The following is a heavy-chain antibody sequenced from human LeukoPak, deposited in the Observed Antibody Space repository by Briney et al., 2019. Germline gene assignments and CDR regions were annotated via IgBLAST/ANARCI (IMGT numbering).Heavy chain of an antibody. D-gene: IGHD3-9*01. V-gene: IGHV4-61*02. CDR2: IYTSGST. CDR1: GGSISSGSYY. J-gene: IGHJ3*02. CDR3: ASRKRGYYDILTGYSADAFDI. Sequence: SKTLSLTCTVSGGSISSGSYYWSWIRQPAGKGLEWIGRIYTSGSTNYNPSLKSRVTISVDTSKNQFSLKLSSVTAADTAVYYCASRKRGYYDILTGYSADAFDIWGQGTMVTVSS.